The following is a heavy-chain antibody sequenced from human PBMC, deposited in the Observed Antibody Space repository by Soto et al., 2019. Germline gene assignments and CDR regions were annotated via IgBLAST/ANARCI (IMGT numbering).Heavy chain of an antibody. CDR2: ISCNGSST. Sequence: GGSLRLSCAVSGFTFSSYGIHWVRQAPGKGLEWVSAISCNGSSTYYADSVKGRFTISRDNSKNTLYLQMNSLRAEDTAVYYCAKGYGADDAFDIWGQGTMVTVSS. V-gene: IGHV3-23*01. D-gene: IGHD4-17*01. CDR3: AKGYGADDAFDI. CDR1: GFTFSSYG. J-gene: IGHJ3*02.